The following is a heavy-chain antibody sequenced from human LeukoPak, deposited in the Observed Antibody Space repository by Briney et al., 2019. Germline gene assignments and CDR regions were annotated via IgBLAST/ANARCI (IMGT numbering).Heavy chain of an antibody. D-gene: IGHD1-26*01. V-gene: IGHV3-7*03. CDR2: IKQDGSEK. J-gene: IGHJ4*02. CDR1: GFTFSSNW. CDR3: ATNWRSGSYHDY. Sequence: GGSVRLSCAASGFTFSSNWMSWVRQAPGKELEWVANIKQDGSEKNYADSLKSRFTISRDNAKNSLYLQMNSLRAEDTAMYYCATNWRSGSYHDYWGQGTLVTVSS.